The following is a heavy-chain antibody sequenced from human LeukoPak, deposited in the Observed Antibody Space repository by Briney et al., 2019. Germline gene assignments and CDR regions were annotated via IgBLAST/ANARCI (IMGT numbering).Heavy chain of an antibody. V-gene: IGHV4-34*01. CDR2: INHSGST. CDR3: ARPRGITGTTPFDY. CDR1: GGSFSGYY. D-gene: IGHD1-7*01. Sequence: SETLSLTCAVYGGSFSGYYWSVVRQPPGKGLEWIGEINHSGSTNYNPSLKSRFTISGDTCKNQFGLKLSSVTAAHTAVYYCARPRGITGTTPFDYWGQGTLVSVSS. J-gene: IGHJ4*02.